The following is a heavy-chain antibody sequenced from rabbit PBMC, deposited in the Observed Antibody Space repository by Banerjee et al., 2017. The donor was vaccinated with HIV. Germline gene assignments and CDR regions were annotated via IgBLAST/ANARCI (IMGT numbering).Heavy chain of an antibody. CDR2: IYAGDGNT. CDR3: ARDAWGAEDFDL. D-gene: IGHD4-1*01. Sequence: QEQLEESGGDLVKPEGSLTLTCTASGFSFSNGYVMCWVRQAPGKGLEWIACIYAGDGNTYYASWAKGRFTISKTSSTTLTLRMTSLTAADTATYFCARDAWGAEDFDLWGPGTLVTVS. V-gene: IGHV1S45*01. J-gene: IGHJ4*01. CDR1: GFSFSNGYV.